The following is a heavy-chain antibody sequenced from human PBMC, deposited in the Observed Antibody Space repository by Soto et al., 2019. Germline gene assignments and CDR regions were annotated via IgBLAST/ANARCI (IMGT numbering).Heavy chain of an antibody. J-gene: IGHJ4*02. V-gene: IGHV4-59*08. Sequence: SETLSLTCTVSGGSISSYYWSWIRQPPGKGLEWIGYIYYSGSTNYNPSLKSRVTISVDTSKNQFSMKRSSVTAADTAVYYCARHVQLGFDYWGQGTLVTVSS. D-gene: IGHD1-1*01. CDR3: ARHVQLGFDY. CDR2: IYYSGST. CDR1: GGSISSYY.